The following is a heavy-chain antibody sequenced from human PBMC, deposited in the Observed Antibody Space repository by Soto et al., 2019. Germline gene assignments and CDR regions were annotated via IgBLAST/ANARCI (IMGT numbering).Heavy chain of an antibody. CDR1: GFTFTSYA. J-gene: IGHJ6*02. Sequence: PGGSLRLSCAVSGFTFTSYAMTWVRQAPGKGLEWVSAISGSGGSEFYADSVKGRFTISRDNSKNTLYLQMKSLRAKDTALYYCAKGDTTMITDYYAMDVWGQGTTVTVSS. D-gene: IGHD5-18*01. CDR3: AKGDTTMITDYYAMDV. CDR2: ISGSGGSE. V-gene: IGHV3-23*01.